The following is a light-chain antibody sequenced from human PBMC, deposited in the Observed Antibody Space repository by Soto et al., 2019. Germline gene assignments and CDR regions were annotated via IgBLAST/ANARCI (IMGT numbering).Light chain of an antibody. CDR3: QQYYSYPQT. CDR1: QGISSH. J-gene: IGKJ1*01. CDR2: AAS. V-gene: IGKV1-8*01. Sequence: AIRMTQSPSSFSASTGDRVTITCRPSQGISSHLAWYQHKPGKATKLLIYAASTLQSGVPSRCSGIGSGTDFTLTITVLQSEDFATYYYQQYYSYPQTFGQGTKVQIK.